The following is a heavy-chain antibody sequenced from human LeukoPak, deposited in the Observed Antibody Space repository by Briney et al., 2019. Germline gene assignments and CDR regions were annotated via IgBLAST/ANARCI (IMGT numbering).Heavy chain of an antibody. Sequence: PGGSLRLSCAASGFTFRTYAMSWVRQAPGKGLGWVSNISGNNGNTYYADSVKGRFTISRDDSKNTLYLQMNSLGAEDTAVYYCAKSGLNRFDYWGQGTLVTVSS. J-gene: IGHJ4*02. D-gene: IGHD2-15*01. V-gene: IGHV3-23*01. CDR3: AKSGLNRFDY. CDR1: GFTFRTYA. CDR2: ISGNNGNT.